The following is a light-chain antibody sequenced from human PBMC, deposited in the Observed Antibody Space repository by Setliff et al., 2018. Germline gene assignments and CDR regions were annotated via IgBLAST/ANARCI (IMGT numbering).Light chain of an antibody. CDR3: CSYTGTSTPYV. Sequence: QSALPQPASVSGSPGQSIAVSCTGSGSDVGAYKFVSWYQQRPGKAPRLMIYDVSNRPSGVSDRFSGSKSGNTASLTISGLQAEDEADYYCCSYTGTSTPYVFGTGTKVTVL. CDR2: DVS. CDR1: GSDVGAYKF. V-gene: IGLV2-14*01. J-gene: IGLJ1*01.